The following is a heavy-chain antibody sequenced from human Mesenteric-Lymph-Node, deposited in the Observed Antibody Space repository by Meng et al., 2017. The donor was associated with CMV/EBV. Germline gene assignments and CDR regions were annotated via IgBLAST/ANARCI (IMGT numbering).Heavy chain of an antibody. V-gene: IGHV3-7*01. J-gene: IGHJ4*02. CDR2: IKQDGSEK. D-gene: IGHD1-26*01. CDR1: GFTFSSYW. CDR3: VKGGTQDLDY. Sequence: GESLKISCAASGFTFSSYWMGWVRQVPGKGLEWVANIKQDGSEKYYVDSVKGRFTIARDNAKNSLYLQMNSLRADDTAVYYCVKGGTQDLDYWGQGTLVTVSS.